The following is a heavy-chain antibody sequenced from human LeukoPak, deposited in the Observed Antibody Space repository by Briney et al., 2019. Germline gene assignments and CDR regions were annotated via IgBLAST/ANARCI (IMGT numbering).Heavy chain of an antibody. CDR2: IYPRDGST. CDR1: GYTFTSNY. CDR3: ARAGDEDPTVDY. J-gene: IGHJ4*02. Sequence: ASVKVSCKASGYTFTSNYIHWVRQAPGQGLEWMGMIYPRDGSTSYAQKFQGRVTMTRDTSTSTVYMELSSLRSEDTAVYYCARAGDEDPTVDYWGQGTLVTVSS. V-gene: IGHV1-46*01.